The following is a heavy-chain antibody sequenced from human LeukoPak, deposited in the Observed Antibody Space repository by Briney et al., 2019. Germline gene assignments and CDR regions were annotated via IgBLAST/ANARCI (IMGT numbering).Heavy chain of an antibody. J-gene: IGHJ4*02. V-gene: IGHV4-34*01. CDR3: ARHTYYYDSSGYLR. CDR1: GGSFSGYY. Sequence: PSETLSLTCAVYGGSFSGYYWSWIRQPPGKGLEWIGEINHSGSTNYNPSLKSRVTISVDTSKNQFSLKLSSVTAADTAVYYCARHTYYYDSSGYLRWGQGTLVTVSS. CDR2: INHSGST. D-gene: IGHD3-22*01.